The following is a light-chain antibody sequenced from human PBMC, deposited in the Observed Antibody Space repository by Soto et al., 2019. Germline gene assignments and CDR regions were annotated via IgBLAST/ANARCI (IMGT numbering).Light chain of an antibody. Sequence: QSVLTQPPSVSAAPGQKVTISCSGSSSNIGNNYVSWYQQLPGTDPKLLIYDNNKRPSGIPDRFSGSKSGTSATLGITGLQTGDEADYYCGTWDNSLSAGVFGTGTKVTVL. CDR3: GTWDNSLSAGV. CDR1: SSNIGNNY. J-gene: IGLJ1*01. V-gene: IGLV1-51*01. CDR2: DNN.